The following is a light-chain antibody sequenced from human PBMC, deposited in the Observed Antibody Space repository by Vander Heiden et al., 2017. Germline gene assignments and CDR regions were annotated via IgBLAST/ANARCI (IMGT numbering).Light chain of an antibody. CDR3: VSYTGSDTHLL. Sequence: QSALTQPASVSGSPGESITISCSGSSSDLGGHNSVSWYQQYPGKAPKVVIYDVTSRASGVSDRFSGSKSGNVASLIISGLQAEDEAHYFCVSYTGSDTHLLFGGGTKLTVL. V-gene: IGLV2-14*03. J-gene: IGLJ2*01. CDR2: DVT. CDR1: SSDLGGHNS.